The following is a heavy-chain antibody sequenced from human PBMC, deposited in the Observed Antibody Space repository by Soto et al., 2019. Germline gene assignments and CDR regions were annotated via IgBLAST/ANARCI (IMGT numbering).Heavy chain of an antibody. CDR1: GGSISSGGYY. Sequence: SETLSLTCTVSGGSISSGGYYWSWIRQHPGKGLEWIGYIYYSGSTYYNPSLKSRVTISVDTSKNQFSLKLSSVTAADTAVYYCARAPRLYCSGGSCYSLIFDYWGQGTLVTVSS. CDR2: IYYSGST. CDR3: ARAPRLYCSGGSCYSLIFDY. V-gene: IGHV4-31*03. J-gene: IGHJ4*02. D-gene: IGHD2-15*01.